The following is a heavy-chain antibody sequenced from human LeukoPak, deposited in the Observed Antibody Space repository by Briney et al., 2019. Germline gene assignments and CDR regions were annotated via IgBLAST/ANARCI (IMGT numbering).Heavy chain of an antibody. CDR3: AKASNGGYEGLFDY. Sequence: GGSLRLSCLGTGLAFKNYWMTWVRQAPGKGLEWVSAISGSGGSTYYADSVKGRFTISRDNSKNTLYLQMNSLRAEDTAVYYCAKASNGGYEGLFDYWGQGTLVTVSS. J-gene: IGHJ4*02. CDR2: ISGSGGST. D-gene: IGHD5-12*01. V-gene: IGHV3-23*01. CDR1: GLAFKNYW.